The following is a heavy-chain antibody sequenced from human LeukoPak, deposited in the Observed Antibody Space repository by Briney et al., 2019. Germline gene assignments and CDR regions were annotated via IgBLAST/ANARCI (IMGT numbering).Heavy chain of an antibody. D-gene: IGHD4-11*01. J-gene: IGHJ2*01. CDR3: ARMISSNPKGTYWYYDL. V-gene: IGHV4-34*01. CDR1: GGSFNSYY. CDR2: SNYRRGR. Sequence: PSETLSLTCAVYGGSFNSYYWSWIRQPPGKGLECIGESNYRRGRPYNASLKSRATMSVDTSKNQFSLKLTSVTASDTAVYYCARMISSNPKGTYWYYDLWGRGTLVTVSS.